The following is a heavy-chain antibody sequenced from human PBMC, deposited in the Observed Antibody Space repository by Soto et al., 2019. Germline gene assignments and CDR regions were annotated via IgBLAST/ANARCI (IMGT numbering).Heavy chain of an antibody. D-gene: IGHD4-17*01. CDR3: ARDHWPPTTVTTAFDI. CDR1: GFTFSSYS. V-gene: IGHV3-48*04. CDR2: ISSSSSTI. J-gene: IGHJ3*02. Sequence: GGSLRLSCAASGFTFSSYSMNWVRQAPGKGLEWVSYISSSSSTIYYADSVKGRFTISRDNAKNSLYLQMNSLRAEDTAVYYCARDHWPPTTVTTAFDIWGQGTMVTVSS.